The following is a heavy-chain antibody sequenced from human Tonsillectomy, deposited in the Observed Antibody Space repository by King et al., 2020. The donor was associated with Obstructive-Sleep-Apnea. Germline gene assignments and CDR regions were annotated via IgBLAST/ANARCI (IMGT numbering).Heavy chain of an antibody. D-gene: IGHD3-10*01. CDR1: GFTFSSYW. Sequence: VQLVESGGGLVQPGGSLRLSCAASGFTFSSYWMSWVRQAPGKGLEWVANIKQDGSEKYYVDSVKGRFTISRDNAKNSLYLQMNSLRAEDTAVYYCARDRLLWFGELPRTPDFDYWGQGTLVTVSS. CDR3: ARDRLLWFGELPRTPDFDY. J-gene: IGHJ4*02. V-gene: IGHV3-7*03. CDR2: IKQDGSEK.